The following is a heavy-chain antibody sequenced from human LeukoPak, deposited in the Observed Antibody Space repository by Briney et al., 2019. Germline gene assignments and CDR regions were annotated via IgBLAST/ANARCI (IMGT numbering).Heavy chain of an antibody. D-gene: IGHD3-10*01. CDR3: AKDPTRGVSDY. J-gene: IGHJ4*02. Sequence: GGSLRLSCAASGLSFSIYGMGWVRPPPGKGLEWVLAIRGSGGSTYHADSRAGPLTISRDNSKNTLYLQVNSLRAEDTAVYYWAKDPTRGVSDYWGQGTLVTVSS. CDR2: IRGSGGST. CDR1: GLSFSIYG. V-gene: IGHV3-23*01.